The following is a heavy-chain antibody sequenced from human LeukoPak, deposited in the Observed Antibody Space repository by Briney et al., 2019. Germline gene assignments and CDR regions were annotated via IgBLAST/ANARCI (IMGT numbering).Heavy chain of an antibody. Sequence: PSETLSLTCTVSGGSISSSSYYWGWIRQPPGKGLEWIGSIYYSGSTYYNPSLKSRVTISVDTSKNQFSLKLSSVTAADTAVYYCARSILGVVMGDYWGQGTLVTVSS. J-gene: IGHJ4*02. CDR1: GGSISSSSYY. D-gene: IGHD3-3*01. CDR2: IYYSGST. CDR3: ARSILGVVMGDY. V-gene: IGHV4-39*01.